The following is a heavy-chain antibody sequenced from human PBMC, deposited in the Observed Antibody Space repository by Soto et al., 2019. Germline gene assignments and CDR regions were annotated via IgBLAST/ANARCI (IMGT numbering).Heavy chain of an antibody. J-gene: IGHJ4*02. CDR1: GGSISSGGYS. D-gene: IGHD4-17*01. V-gene: IGHV4-30-2*01. Sequence: QLQLQESGSGLVKPSQTLSLTCAVSGGSISSGGYSWSWIRQPPGTGLEWIGYIYHSGSTYYNPSLKSRVTISVDRAKNQFSLKLSSVTAADTAVYYCARESSYGDYAFDYWGQGTLVTVSS. CDR2: IYHSGST. CDR3: ARESSYGDYAFDY.